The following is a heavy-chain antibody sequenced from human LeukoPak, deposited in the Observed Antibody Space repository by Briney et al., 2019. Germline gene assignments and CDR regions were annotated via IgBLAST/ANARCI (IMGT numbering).Heavy chain of an antibody. CDR3: ARSRPGKYCSSTSCYFGIYYYYGMDV. J-gene: IGHJ6*02. CDR2: IGTAGDT. Sequence: GGSLRLSCAASGFTFSSYDMHWVRQATGKGLEWVSAIGTAGDTYYPGSVKGRFTISRENAKNSLYLQMNSLRAGDTAVYYCARSRPGKYCSSTSCYFGIYYYYGMDVWGQGTTVTVS. D-gene: IGHD2-2*01. CDR1: GFTFSSYD. V-gene: IGHV3-13*01.